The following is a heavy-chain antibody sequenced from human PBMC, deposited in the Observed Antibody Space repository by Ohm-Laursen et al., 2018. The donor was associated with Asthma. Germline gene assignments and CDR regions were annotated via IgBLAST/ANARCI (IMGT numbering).Heavy chain of an antibody. D-gene: IGHD1-26*01. CDR2: ISTASTFI. CDR3: ARIGPEWELPGREYSLHH. J-gene: IGHJ1*01. CDR1: GYTFSRYS. V-gene: IGHV3-21*01. Sequence: SLRLSCSASGYTFSRYSIHWVRQVPGKGLEWVASISTASTFIYYADSVRGRFTTSRDNAKNLVYLQMNSLRAEDTALYYCARIGPEWELPGREYSLHHWGQGTRSPSPQ.